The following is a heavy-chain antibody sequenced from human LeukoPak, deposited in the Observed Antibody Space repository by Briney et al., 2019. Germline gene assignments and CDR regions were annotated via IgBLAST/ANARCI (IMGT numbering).Heavy chain of an antibody. D-gene: IGHD3-10*01. CDR2: IIPILGIA. J-gene: IGHJ4*02. V-gene: IGHV1-69*04. Sequence: GASVKVSCKASGGTFSSYTISWVRQAPGQGLEWMGRIIPILGIANYAQKFQGRVTITADKSTSTAYMELSSLRSEDTAVYYCARDPFYYGSGSPFDYWGQGTLVTVSS. CDR3: ARDPFYYGSGSPFDY. CDR1: GGTFSSYT.